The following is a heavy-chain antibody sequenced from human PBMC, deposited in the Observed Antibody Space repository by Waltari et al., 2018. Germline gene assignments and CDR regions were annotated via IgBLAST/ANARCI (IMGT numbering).Heavy chain of an antibody. CDR1: GGSISSSNW. CDR2: IYPSGST. J-gene: IGHJ6*02. Sequence: QVQLQESGPGLVKPSGTLSLTCAVSGGSISSSNWWSWVRQPPGKGLEWIGEIYPSGSTNYNPSLQSRVTISVDTSKNQFSLKLSSVTAVDTAVYYCARDPRVDTAMVTRAYYYYYGMDVWGQGTLVTVSS. V-gene: IGHV4-4*02. D-gene: IGHD5-18*01. CDR3: ARDPRVDTAMVTRAYYYYYGMDV.